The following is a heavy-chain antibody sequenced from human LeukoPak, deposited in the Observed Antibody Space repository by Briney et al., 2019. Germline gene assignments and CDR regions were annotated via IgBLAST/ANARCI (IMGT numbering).Heavy chain of an antibody. D-gene: IGHD1-1*01. CDR1: GYTFTGYY. V-gene: IGHV1-2*02. J-gene: IGHJ5*02. CDR3: ARLGGEGLYNWNDFGWFDP. CDR2: INRNSGAT. Sequence: ASVKVSCKSSGYTFTGYYVHWLRHSPGQAPEWMRWINRNSGATNYAQKFQGRVTMTRATSISTAYMELSRLTSDDTAVYYGARLGGEGLYNWNDFGWFDPWGQGTLVTVSS.